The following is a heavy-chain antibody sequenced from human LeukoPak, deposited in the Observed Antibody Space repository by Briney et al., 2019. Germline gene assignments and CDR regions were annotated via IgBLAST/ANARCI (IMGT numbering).Heavy chain of an antibody. CDR2: IYYSGST. D-gene: IGHD3-3*01. CDR3: ARDDFWSGNEGRIGAFDI. Sequence: SQTLSLTCTVSGGSLSSYYWSWIRQPPGKGVEWVGDIYYSGSTNYNPSLKSRVTISVDTSKNQFSLKLSSVTAADTAVYYCARDDFWSGNEGRIGAFDIWGQGTMVTVSS. CDR1: GGSLSSYY. J-gene: IGHJ3*02. V-gene: IGHV4-59*01.